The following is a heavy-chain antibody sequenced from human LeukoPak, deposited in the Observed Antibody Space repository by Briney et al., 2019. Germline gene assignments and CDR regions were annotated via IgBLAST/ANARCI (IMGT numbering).Heavy chain of an antibody. J-gene: IGHJ4*02. CDR1: GFTFSSYW. V-gene: IGHV3-7*01. CDR2: IKQDGSEK. D-gene: IGHD6-19*01. Sequence: HPGGSLRLSCAASGFTFSSYWMRWVRQAPGKGLEWVANIKQDGSEKDYVDSVKGRFTISRDNAKNSLYLEMNSLRAEDTAVYYCARGPRGGWLAPWDYWGQGTLVTVSS. CDR3: ARGPRGGWLAPWDY.